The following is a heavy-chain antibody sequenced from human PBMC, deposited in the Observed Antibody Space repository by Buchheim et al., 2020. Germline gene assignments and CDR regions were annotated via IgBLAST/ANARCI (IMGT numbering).Heavy chain of an antibody. CDR3: ARTGTIFGEWGTPEYFQH. CDR2: ISSSGSTI. Sequence: EVQLVESGGGLVQPGGSLRLSCAASGFTFSSYEMNWVRQAPGKGLEWVSYISSSGSTIYYAESVKGRFTISRDKAKNSLYLQMNSLRAEDTAVYYCARTGTIFGEWGTPEYFQHWGQGTL. D-gene: IGHD3-3*01. J-gene: IGHJ1*01. CDR1: GFTFSSYE. V-gene: IGHV3-48*03.